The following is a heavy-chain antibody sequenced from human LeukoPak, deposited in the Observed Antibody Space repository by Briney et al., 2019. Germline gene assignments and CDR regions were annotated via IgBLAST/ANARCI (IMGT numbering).Heavy chain of an antibody. J-gene: IGHJ4*02. V-gene: IGHV3-49*03. CDR3: TREPQPDIVVMVAAY. D-gene: IGHD2-15*01. CDR2: IRSKAYGGTT. CDR1: GFTFGDYA. Sequence: PGGSLRLSCTASGFTFGDYAMSWFRQAPGRGLEWVGFIRSKAYGGTTEYAASVKGRFTISRDDSKSIAYLQMNSLKTEDTAVYYCTREPQPDIVVMVAAYWGQGTLVTVSS.